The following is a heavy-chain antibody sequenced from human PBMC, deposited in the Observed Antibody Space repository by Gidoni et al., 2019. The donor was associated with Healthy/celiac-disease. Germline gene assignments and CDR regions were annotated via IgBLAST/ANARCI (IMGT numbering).Heavy chain of an antibody. CDR1: GGSFSVYY. Sequence: QVQLQQWGAGLLKPSETLSLTCAVYGGSFSVYYWRWIRQPPGKGLEWIGEINHSGSTNYTPSLKSRVTISVDTSKNQFSLKLSSVTAADTAVYYCARGRGAVAVHPRRHFDYWGQGTLVTVSS. CDR3: ARGRGAVAVHPRRHFDY. D-gene: IGHD6-19*01. V-gene: IGHV4-34*01. CDR2: INHSGST. J-gene: IGHJ4*02.